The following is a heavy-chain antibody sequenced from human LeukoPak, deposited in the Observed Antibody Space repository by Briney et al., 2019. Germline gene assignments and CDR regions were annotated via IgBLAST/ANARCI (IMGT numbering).Heavy chain of an antibody. CDR3: AREKYDSRGSYAFDI. V-gene: IGHV4-59*01. CDR2: ISSSGSP. CDR1: GASIRTNY. Sequence: PSETLYLTCTVSGASIRTNYWSWIRQAPGKGLEWIAFISSSGSPNYNPSLKSRLTMSLDTSNNQFSLKLASVTAADTAVYYCAREKYDSRGSYAFDIWGQGTMVTVSS. D-gene: IGHD3-22*01. J-gene: IGHJ3*02.